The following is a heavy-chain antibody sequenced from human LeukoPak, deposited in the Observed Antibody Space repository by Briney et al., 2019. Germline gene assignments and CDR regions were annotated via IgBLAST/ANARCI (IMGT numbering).Heavy chain of an antibody. CDR3: ARMAEGDYYDSSGYHHPTYYFDY. V-gene: IGHV1-46*01. CDR2: INPSGGST. CDR1: GYTFTSYY. D-gene: IGHD3-22*01. J-gene: IGHJ4*02. Sequence: ASVKVSCKASGYTFTSYYMQWVRQAPGQGLEWMGIINPSGGSTSYAQKFQGRVTMTRDTSTSTVYMELSSLRSEDTAVYYCARMAEGDYYDSSGYHHPTYYFDYWGQGTLVTVSS.